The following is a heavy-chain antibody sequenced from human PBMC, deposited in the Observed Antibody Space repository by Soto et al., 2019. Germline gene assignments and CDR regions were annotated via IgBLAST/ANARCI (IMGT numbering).Heavy chain of an antibody. D-gene: IGHD3-10*01. V-gene: IGHV4-4*02. CDR1: GDSIRSSNL. CDR3: SRITLVRGLIMIERPYAMDV. Sequence: PSEPPSLTGAVSGDSIRSSNLWCWVRQPPGKELEWVGEIDHSGNTNYNPSLKSRVTISVDTPKNQVSLKLSSVTAADTAVYYWSRITLVRGLIMIERPYAMDVWGQGTTITVS. J-gene: IGHJ6*02. CDR2: IDHSGNT.